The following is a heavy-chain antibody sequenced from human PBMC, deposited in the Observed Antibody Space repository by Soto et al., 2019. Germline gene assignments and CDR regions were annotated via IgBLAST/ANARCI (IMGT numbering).Heavy chain of an antibody. CDR1: GCTFTGYY. CDR3: ARIPSYSGSSISLQH. D-gene: IGHD1-26*01. V-gene: IGHV1-2*02. Sequence: GAVKVSCKASGCTFTGYYKHWLRPAAAQGLEWMGWINPNSSGTNYAQKFQGRVTMTRDTSISTAYMELSRLRSDDTAVYYCARIPSYSGSSISLQHWGQGTLVTVSS. J-gene: IGHJ1*01. CDR2: INPNSSGT.